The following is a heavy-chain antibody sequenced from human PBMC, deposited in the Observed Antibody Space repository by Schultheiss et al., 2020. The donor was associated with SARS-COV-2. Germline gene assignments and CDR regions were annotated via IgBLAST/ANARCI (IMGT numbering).Heavy chain of an antibody. V-gene: IGHV4-59*08. CDR1: GGSISSYY. CDR2: IYYSGST. Sequence: GSLRLSCTVSGGSISSYYWSWIRQPPGKGLEWIGYIYYSGSTNYNPSLKSRVTISVDTSKNQFSLKLSSVTAADTAVYYCARQYYYGSGTFDYWGQGTLVTVSS. J-gene: IGHJ4*02. D-gene: IGHD3-10*01. CDR3: ARQYYYGSGTFDY.